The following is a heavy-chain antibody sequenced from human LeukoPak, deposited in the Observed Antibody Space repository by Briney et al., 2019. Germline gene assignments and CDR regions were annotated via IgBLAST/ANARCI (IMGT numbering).Heavy chain of an antibody. V-gene: IGHV4-59*12. Sequence: PSETLSLTCTVSGGSISSYYWSWIRQPPGKGLEWIGYIYYSGGTNYNPSLKSRVTISVDTSKNQFSLKLSSVTAADTAVYYCASFPMMYSSSWSYYYYGMDVWGQGTTVTVSS. D-gene: IGHD6-13*01. J-gene: IGHJ6*02. CDR1: GGSISSYY. CDR2: IYYSGGT. CDR3: ASFPMMYSSSWSYYYYGMDV.